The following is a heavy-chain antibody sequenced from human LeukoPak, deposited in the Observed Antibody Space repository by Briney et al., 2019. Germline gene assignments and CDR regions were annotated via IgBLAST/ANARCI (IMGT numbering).Heavy chain of an antibody. CDR1: GYTFTSYG. Sequence: ASVKVSCKASGYTFTSYGISWVRQAPGQELGWMGWVNPNSGGTNYAQKFQGRVTMTRDTSISTAYTELSSLRSEDTATYYCARDFYGDYYFDYWGQGTLVTVSS. CDR2: VNPNSGGT. V-gene: IGHV1/OR15-1*02. J-gene: IGHJ4*02. D-gene: IGHD4-17*01. CDR3: ARDFYGDYYFDY.